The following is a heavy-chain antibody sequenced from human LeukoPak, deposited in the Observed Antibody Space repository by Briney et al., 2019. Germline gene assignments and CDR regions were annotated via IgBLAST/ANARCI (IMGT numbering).Heavy chain of an antibody. CDR3: ARGGGLDV. Sequence: GGSLRLSCGASGFALSSHWMTWVRQVPGRGPEWVANVNRDGSETYYLDSVKGRFTISRDNAKNSLYLQMSNLRAEDTAVYFCARGGGLDVWGQGATVTVSS. D-gene: IGHD3-16*01. CDR2: VNRDGSET. V-gene: IGHV3-7*03. CDR1: GFALSSHW. J-gene: IGHJ6*02.